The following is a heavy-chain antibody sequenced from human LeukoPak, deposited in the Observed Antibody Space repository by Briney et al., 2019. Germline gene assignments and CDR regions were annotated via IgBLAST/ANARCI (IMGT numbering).Heavy chain of an antibody. D-gene: IGHD7-27*01. Sequence: GGSLRLSCAASGFTLRSYTMNWVRQAPGKGLEWVSSIGISSNKIYYADSVKGRFIISRDNAKNSVYLQMNSLRAEDTAVYYCAREEYNGGGSAFDIWGQGTMVTVSS. CDR1: GFTLRSYT. CDR3: AREEYNGGGSAFDI. V-gene: IGHV3-21*04. J-gene: IGHJ3*02. CDR2: IGISSNKI.